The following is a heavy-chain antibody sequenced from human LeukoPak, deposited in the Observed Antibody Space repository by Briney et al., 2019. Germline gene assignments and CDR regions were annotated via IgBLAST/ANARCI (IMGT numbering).Heavy chain of an antibody. V-gene: IGHV1-46*01. CDR1: GYTFTSYY. CDR2: INPSGGST. CDR3: ARDDTGGY. Sequence: ASVKVSCKASGYTFTSYYMHWVRQAPGQGLEWMGMINPSGGSTSYAQKFQGRVTMTRDMSTSTVYMGLSSLRSEDTAVYNCARDDTGGYWGQGTLVTVSS. J-gene: IGHJ4*02. D-gene: IGHD1-14*01.